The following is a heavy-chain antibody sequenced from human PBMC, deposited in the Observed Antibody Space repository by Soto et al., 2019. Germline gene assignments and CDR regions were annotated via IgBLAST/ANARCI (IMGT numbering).Heavy chain of an antibody. CDR2: IYYSGST. CDR1: GGSISSGDYY. CDR3: ASSRIAAAGSPNFDY. V-gene: IGHV4-30-4*01. J-gene: IGHJ4*02. Sequence: QVQLQESGPGLVKPSQTLSLTCTVSGGSISSGDYYWSWIRQPPGKGLEWIGYIYYSGSTYHNPHLKSRVTISVDTSTNQFFLKLSSVTAADTAVYYCASSRIAAAGSPNFDYWGQGTLVTVSS. D-gene: IGHD6-13*01.